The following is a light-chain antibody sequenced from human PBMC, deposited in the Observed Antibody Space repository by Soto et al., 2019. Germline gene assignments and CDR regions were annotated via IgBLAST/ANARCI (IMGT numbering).Light chain of an antibody. CDR2: AAS. CDR1: QSVSSH. V-gene: IGKV3-15*01. J-gene: IGKJ4*01. CDR3: QQYNNWPLA. Sequence: ERVMTQSPATLSVSPGERATLSCRASQSVSSHLAWYQQKPGQAPRLLIYAASARATGIPARXSGSXSGXXXXXXXXXXQSEDFAIYYCQQYNNWPLAFGGGTKVEIK.